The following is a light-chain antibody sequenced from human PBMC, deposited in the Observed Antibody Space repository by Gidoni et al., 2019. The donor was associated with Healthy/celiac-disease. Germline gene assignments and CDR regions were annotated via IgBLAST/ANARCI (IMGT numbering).Light chain of an antibody. CDR2: KAS. Sequence: DIQVTQSPSTLSASVGDRVTITCRASQSISSWLAWYPQKPGKAPKLLSYKASSLESGVPSRFSGSGSGTEFTLTSSSLQPDDFATYYCQQYNSYWTFGQGTKVEIK. CDR3: QQYNSYWT. V-gene: IGKV1-5*03. CDR1: QSISSW. J-gene: IGKJ1*01.